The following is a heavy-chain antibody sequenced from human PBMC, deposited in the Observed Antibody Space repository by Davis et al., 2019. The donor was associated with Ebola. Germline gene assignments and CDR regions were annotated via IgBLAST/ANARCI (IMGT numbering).Heavy chain of an antibody. CDR2: ISAYNGNT. CDR3: ARVGYYDSNHDVFDI. D-gene: IGHD3-22*01. J-gene: IGHJ3*02. V-gene: IGHV1-18*01. CDR1: GYTFTSYG. Sequence: AASVKVSCKASGYTFTSYGISWVRQAPGQGLEWMGWISAYNGNTNYAQKFQGRVTMTRDTPTSTVYMELGRLRSEDTAVYYCARVGYYDSNHDVFDIWGQGTMVTVSS.